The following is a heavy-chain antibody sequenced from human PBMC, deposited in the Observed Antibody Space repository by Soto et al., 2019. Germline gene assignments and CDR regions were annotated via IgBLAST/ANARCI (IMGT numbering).Heavy chain of an antibody. J-gene: IGHJ6*02. CDR1: GYTFYSHS. D-gene: IGHD5-18*01. CDR2: INGDYGNT. V-gene: IGHV1-18*01. Sequence: QAQLVQSGAEVKKPGASMKVSCKASGYTFYSHSISWVRQAPGQGLEWMGRINGDYGNTQYAQKFWGRVTMTTDTSTTTVYMELTNLRSDDTAVYYCARCIQGDYYYGMDVWGQGTTVTVSS. CDR3: ARCIQGDYYYGMDV.